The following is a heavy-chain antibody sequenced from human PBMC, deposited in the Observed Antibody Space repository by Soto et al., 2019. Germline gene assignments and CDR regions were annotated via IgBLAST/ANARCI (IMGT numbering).Heavy chain of an antibody. Sequence: ASVKVSCKASGYTFTSYGISWVRQAPGQGLEWMGWISAYNGNTNYAQKLQGRVTMTTDTSTSTAYMELRSLRSDDTAVYYCAAYDSSGYYTLGAFDIWGQGTRV. D-gene: IGHD3-22*01. CDR1: GYTFTSYG. CDR3: AAYDSSGYYTLGAFDI. CDR2: ISAYNGNT. V-gene: IGHV1-18*04. J-gene: IGHJ3*02.